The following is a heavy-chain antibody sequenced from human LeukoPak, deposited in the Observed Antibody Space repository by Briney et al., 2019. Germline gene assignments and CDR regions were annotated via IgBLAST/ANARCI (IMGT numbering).Heavy chain of an antibody. CDR3: AREVGYCSGGSCYSYFDY. CDR2: IYYSGSN. Sequence: PSETLYLTCTVSGDCISSYYWSWIRQTPGKGLEWIGYIYYSGSNNYNASLMNRVIISVDASKNQFSLKLSSVTAADTAVYYCAREVGYCSGGSCYSYFDYWGQGTLVTVSS. V-gene: IGHV4-59*01. CDR1: GDCISSYY. J-gene: IGHJ4*02. D-gene: IGHD2-15*01.